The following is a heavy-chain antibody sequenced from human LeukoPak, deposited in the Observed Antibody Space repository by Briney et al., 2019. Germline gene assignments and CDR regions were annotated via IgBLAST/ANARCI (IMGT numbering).Heavy chain of an antibody. D-gene: IGHD3-22*01. CDR3: AKGSPYDSSGYYSY. CDR1: GFTFDDYA. CDR2: ISWNSGSI. J-gene: IGHJ4*02. V-gene: IGHV3-9*01. Sequence: GGSLRLSCAASGFTFDDYAMHWVRQAPGKGLEWVSGISWNSGSIGYADSVKGRFTISRDNAKNSLYLQMNSLRAEDTALYYCAKGSPYDSSGYYSYWGQGTLVTVSS.